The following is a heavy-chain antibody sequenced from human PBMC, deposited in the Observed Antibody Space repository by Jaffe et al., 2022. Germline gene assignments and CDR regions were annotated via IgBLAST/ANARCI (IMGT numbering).Heavy chain of an antibody. V-gene: IGHV3-30*02. D-gene: IGHD5-18*01. CDR3: AKDNPVIHY. J-gene: IGHJ4*02. CDR1: GFTFSSYG. CDR2: VRNDGTSK. Sequence: QVKLVESGGGVVQPGGSLRISCAASGFTFSSYGMHWVRQAPGKGLEWVAFVRNDGTSKYYTDSVKGRFTISTDSSENTLYLQMNSLREEDTAVYYCAKDNPVIHYWGQGTLVTVSS.